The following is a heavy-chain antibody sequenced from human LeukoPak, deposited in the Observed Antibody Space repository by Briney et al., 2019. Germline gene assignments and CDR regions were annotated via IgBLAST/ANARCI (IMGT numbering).Heavy chain of an antibody. CDR2: ISGSGGST. CDR3: AKDKGWELRYCDY. CDR1: GFTFSSYA. Sequence: GGSLRLSCAASGFTFSSYAMSWVRQAPGKGLEWVSDISGSGGSTYYADSVKGRFTISRDNSKNTLFLQMNSLRAEDTAVYYCAKDKGWELRYCDYWGQGTLVTVSS. D-gene: IGHD4-23*01. V-gene: IGHV3-23*01. J-gene: IGHJ4*02.